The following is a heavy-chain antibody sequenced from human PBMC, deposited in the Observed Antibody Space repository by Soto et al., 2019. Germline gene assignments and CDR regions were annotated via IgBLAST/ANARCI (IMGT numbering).Heavy chain of an antibody. V-gene: IGHV1-3*01. CDR1: GYTFTSST. D-gene: IGHD6-13*01. CDR3: AREGGSSWYYFDY. Sequence: ASVKVSCKASGYTFTSSTLHWVRQAPGQRLEWMGWIIAGNGNTKYSQKFQGRVTITRDTSASTVYLELSSLRSEDTAVYYCAREGGSSWYYFDYWGPGIMVTVSS. J-gene: IGHJ4*02. CDR2: IIAGNGNT.